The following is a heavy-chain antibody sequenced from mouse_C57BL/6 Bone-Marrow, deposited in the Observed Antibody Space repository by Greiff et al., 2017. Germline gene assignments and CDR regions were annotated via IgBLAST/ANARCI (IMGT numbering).Heavy chain of an antibody. J-gene: IGHJ1*03. CDR2: INPDNGGT. CDR1: GYTFTDYN. V-gene: IGHV1-18*01. Sequence: EVQLQQSGPELVKPGASVKISCTASGYTFTDYNMDWVKQSPGKSLEWIGDINPDNGGTNYNQKFQGKATLTVDKSSNTAYMELSSLTSEDTAVYYCARDGVRWYVDVWGTGTTVTVSS. D-gene: IGHD1-1*02. CDR3: ARDGVRWYVDV.